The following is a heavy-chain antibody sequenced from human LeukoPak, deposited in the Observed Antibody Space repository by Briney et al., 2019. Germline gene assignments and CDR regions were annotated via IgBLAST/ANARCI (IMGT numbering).Heavy chain of an antibody. D-gene: IGHD3-10*01. V-gene: IGHV1-46*01. CDR1: GYTFISCY. J-gene: IGHJ6*02. CDR3: ARESSTDGSGSYYRRYYHGMDV. CDR2: INPSGGSP. Sequence: ASVKVSCKASGYTFISCYMHWVRQAPGQGLEWMGVINPSGGSPTYAQKFQGRVTMTTDTSTSTVSMELRSLRSEDTAVYYCARESSTDGSGSYYRRYYHGMDVWGQGTTVTVSS.